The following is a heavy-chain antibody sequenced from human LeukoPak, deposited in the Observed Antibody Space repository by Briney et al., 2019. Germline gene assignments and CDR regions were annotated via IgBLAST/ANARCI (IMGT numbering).Heavy chain of an antibody. CDR3: ARDPLGGFDI. CDR2: IYHSGST. Sequence: SETLSLTCTVSGGSISSGGYYWSWIRQPPGKGLEWIGYIYHSGSTYYNPSLKSRVTISVDRSKNQFSLKLSSVTAADTAVYYCARDPLGGFDIWGQGTMVTVSS. CDR1: GGSISSGGYY. J-gene: IGHJ3*02. V-gene: IGHV4-30-2*01. D-gene: IGHD3-10*01.